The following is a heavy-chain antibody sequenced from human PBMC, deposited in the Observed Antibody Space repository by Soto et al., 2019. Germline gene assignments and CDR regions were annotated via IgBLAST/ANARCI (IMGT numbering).Heavy chain of an antibody. CDR1: GGPISDYY. Sequence: SETLSLTCAVYGGPISDYYWSWIRQAPGSGLEWIGEINHRGSTHDSPSLKSRVTLSVDTSKSQISLYLSSVTAADTAMYYCARVERGTSTTVVDSFDLWGQGTMVTV. CDR2: INHRGST. V-gene: IGHV4-34*01. J-gene: IGHJ3*01. CDR3: ARVERGTSTTVVDSFDL. D-gene: IGHD2-2*01.